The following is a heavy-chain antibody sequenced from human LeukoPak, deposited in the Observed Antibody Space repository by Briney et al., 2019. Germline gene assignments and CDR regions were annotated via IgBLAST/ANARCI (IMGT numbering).Heavy chain of an antibody. CDR3: ARDRMMEGRYFYHSMDV. J-gene: IGHJ6*03. CDR1: GFTFENYG. V-gene: IGHV3-20*04. D-gene: IGHD3-16*01. CDR2: INRDGSTK. Sequence: PGGSLRLSCAVSGFTFENYGMSWVRQGPGKGREGVAGINRDGSTKRYGDSVRGRFTISRDKAKNSLYLQMNSLRKEDTALYYCARDRMMEGRYFYHSMDVWGKGTTVTVSS.